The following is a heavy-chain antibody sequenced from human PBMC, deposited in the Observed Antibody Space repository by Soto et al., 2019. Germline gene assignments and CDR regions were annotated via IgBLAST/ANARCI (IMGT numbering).Heavy chain of an antibody. CDR3: ARKDYYGAGVYYFDH. V-gene: IGHV1-3*01. Sequence: QVHLVQSGAEVKKPGASVKVSCKASGYTFTAYPMHWVRQAPGQRLEWMGWINAANGDTGYSQKFHDRVTFTGDTSATTVYMELSSLTSEDTAVYYCARKDYYGAGVYYFDHWGQGTLVTVSS. J-gene: IGHJ4*02. CDR2: INAANGDT. D-gene: IGHD3-10*01. CDR1: GYTFTAYP.